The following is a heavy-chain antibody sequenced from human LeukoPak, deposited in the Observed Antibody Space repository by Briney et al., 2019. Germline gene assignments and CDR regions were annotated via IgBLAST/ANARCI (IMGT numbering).Heavy chain of an antibody. CDR2: INGNTGST. J-gene: IGHJ4*02. CDR1: GYTFTGYY. CDR3: ARVGPDCGGDCYSN. D-gene: IGHD2-21*02. Sequence: GASVKVSCKTSGYTFTGYYIHWVRQAPGQGLGWMGWINGNTGSTNYAQKFQDRVAMTRDTSISTAYMDLNRLRSDDTAVYFCARVGPDCGGDCYSNWGQGTLVTVSS. V-gene: IGHV1-2*02.